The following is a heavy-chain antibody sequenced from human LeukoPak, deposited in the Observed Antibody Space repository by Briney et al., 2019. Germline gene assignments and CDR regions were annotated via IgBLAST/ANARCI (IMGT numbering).Heavy chain of an antibody. CDR1: GFTFSSYE. Sequence: GGSLRLYCAASGFTFSSYEMNWVRQAPGKGLEWVSHISSSGSTIYYADCVKGRFTISRDNAKNSLYLQMNSLRAEDTAVYYCARNIVPAAVNYYYYGMDVWGKGTTVTVSS. V-gene: IGHV3-48*03. CDR2: ISSSGSTI. CDR3: ARNIVPAAVNYYYYGMDV. D-gene: IGHD2-2*01. J-gene: IGHJ6*04.